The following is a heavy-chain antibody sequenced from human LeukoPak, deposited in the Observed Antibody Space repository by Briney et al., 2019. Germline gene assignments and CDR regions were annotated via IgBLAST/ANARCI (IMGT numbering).Heavy chain of an antibody. CDR2: ISWNSGSI. V-gene: IGHV3-9*01. D-gene: IGHD3-22*01. J-gene: IGHJ4*02. CDR1: GFTFDDYA. CDR3: AKDSSSGYYYGLDY. Sequence: GGSLRLSCAASGFTFDDYAMHWVRQAPGKGLEWVSGISWNSGSIGYADSAKGRFTISRDNAKNSLYLQMNSLRAEDTALYYCAKDSSSGYYYGLDYWGQGTLVTVSS.